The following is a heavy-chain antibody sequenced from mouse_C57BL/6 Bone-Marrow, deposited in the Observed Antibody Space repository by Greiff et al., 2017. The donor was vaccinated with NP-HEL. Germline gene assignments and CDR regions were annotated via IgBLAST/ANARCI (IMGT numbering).Heavy chain of an antibody. CDR1: GFNIKDDY. Sequence: VQLQQSGAELVRPGASVKLSCTASGFNIKDDYMHWVKQRPEQGLEWIGWIDPENGDTEYASKFQGKATITADTSSNTAYLQLSSLTSEDTAVYYCNIYYEYDDWYFDVWGTGTTVTVSS. CDR2: IDPENGDT. V-gene: IGHV14-4*01. J-gene: IGHJ1*03. CDR3: NIYYEYDDWYFDV. D-gene: IGHD2-4*01.